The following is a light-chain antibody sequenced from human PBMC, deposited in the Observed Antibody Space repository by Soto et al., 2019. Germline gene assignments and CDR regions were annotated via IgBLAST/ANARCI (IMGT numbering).Light chain of an antibody. Sequence: DIQMTQSPSTLSASVGDRVTITCRASQSISSWLAWYQQKPGKAPKLLIYDASSLESGVPSSFSGSGSGTEFTLTISSLQPDDCATYYCQQYNSYRTFDQATKVEIK. V-gene: IGKV1-5*01. J-gene: IGKJ1*01. CDR1: QSISSW. CDR3: QQYNSYRT. CDR2: DAS.